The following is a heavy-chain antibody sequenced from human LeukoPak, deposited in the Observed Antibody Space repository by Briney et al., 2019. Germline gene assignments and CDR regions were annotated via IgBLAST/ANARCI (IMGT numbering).Heavy chain of an antibody. V-gene: IGHV3-72*01. J-gene: IGHJ4*02. Sequence: GGSLRLSCAASGFTFGDHYMDWVRQAPGKGLEWVGRTRDKANSYTTEYAASVKGRFTISRDDSKNSLHLQMNSLKTEDTAVYYCASSSDSGSYRLAYWGQGTLVTVTS. D-gene: IGHD3-10*01. CDR2: TRDKANSYTT. CDR3: ASSSDSGSYRLAY. CDR1: GFTFGDHY.